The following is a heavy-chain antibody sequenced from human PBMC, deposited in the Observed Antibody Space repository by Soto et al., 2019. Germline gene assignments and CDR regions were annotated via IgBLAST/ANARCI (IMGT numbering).Heavy chain of an antibody. CDR2: ISKDGSKE. CDR3: AKETSRYDFWSGYYYYYGMDV. V-gene: IGHV3-30*18. D-gene: IGHD3-3*01. J-gene: IGHJ6*02. CDR1: GFTFIAYA. Sequence: QVQLVESGGGVVQPGGSLRLSCGASGFTFIAYAMHWVRQAPGEGLEWVATISKDGSKEEFADSVKGRFTISRDNSKSTLYLQINSLRAEDTDVYFCAKETSRYDFWSGYYYYYGMDVWLQGTTVTVSS.